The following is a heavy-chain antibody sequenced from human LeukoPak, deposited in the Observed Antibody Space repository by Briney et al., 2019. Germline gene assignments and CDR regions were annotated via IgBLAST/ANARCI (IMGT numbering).Heavy chain of an antibody. CDR2: IYHSGST. Sequence: SETLSLTCAVSGGSISSSNWWSWVRQPQGKGLEWIGEIYHSGSTNYNPSLKSRVTISVDKSKNQFSLKLSSVTAADTAVYYCARGSGIAVAGTNFAYWGQGTLVTVSS. CDR1: GGSISSSNW. D-gene: IGHD6-19*01. CDR3: ARGSGIAVAGTNFAY. J-gene: IGHJ4*02. V-gene: IGHV4-4*02.